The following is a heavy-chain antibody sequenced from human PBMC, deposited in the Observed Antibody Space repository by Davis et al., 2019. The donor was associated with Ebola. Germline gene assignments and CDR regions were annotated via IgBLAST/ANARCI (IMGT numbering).Heavy chain of an antibody. D-gene: IGHD2-15*01. Sequence: AASVTVSCKASGYTFTSYYMHWVRQAPGQGLEWMGIINPGGGTTSYAQKFQGRVTMTRDTSTSTVYMELSSLRSEDTAVYYCAREPIVVVATTTGYYYYGLDVWGQGTTVTVSS. J-gene: IGHJ6*02. CDR3: AREPIVVVATTTGYYYYGLDV. V-gene: IGHV1-46*03. CDR2: INPGGGTT. CDR1: GYTFTSYY.